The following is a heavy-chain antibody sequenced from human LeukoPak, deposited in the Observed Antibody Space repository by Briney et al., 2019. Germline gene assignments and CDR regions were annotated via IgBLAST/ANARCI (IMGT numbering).Heavy chain of an antibody. V-gene: IGHV4-59*01. Sequence: PSETLSLTCTVSGGSISSYYWSWIRQPTGKGMEWIGYIYYSGSTNYNPSLKSRVTISVDTSKNQFSLKLSSVTAADTAVYYCARDSDSSGYFDAFDIWGQGTMVTVSS. CDR2: IYYSGST. D-gene: IGHD3-22*01. CDR1: GGSISSYY. J-gene: IGHJ3*02. CDR3: ARDSDSSGYFDAFDI.